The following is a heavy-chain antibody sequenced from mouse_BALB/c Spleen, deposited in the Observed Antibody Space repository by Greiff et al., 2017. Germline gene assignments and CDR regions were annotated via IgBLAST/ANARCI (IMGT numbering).Heavy chain of an antibody. J-gene: IGHJ3*01. D-gene: IGHD1-1*02. V-gene: IGHV1S81*02. Sequence: VQLQQPGAELVKPGASVKLSCKASGYTFTSYYMYWVKQRPGQGLEWIGGINPSNGGTNFNEKFKSKATLTVDKSSSTAYMQLSSLTSEDSAVYYCTRGWFSAWFAYWGQGTLVTVSA. CDR1: GYTFTSYY. CDR3: TRGWFSAWFAY. CDR2: INPSNGGT.